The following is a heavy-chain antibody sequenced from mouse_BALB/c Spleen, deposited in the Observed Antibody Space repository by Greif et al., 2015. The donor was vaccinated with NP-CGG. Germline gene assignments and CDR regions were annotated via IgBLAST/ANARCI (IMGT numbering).Heavy chain of an antibody. CDR1: GFSLTSYG. CDR3: ARNWARGYAMDY. V-gene: IGHV2-4*02. CDR2: IWSGGST. J-gene: IGHJ4*01. Sequence: QVQLKQSGPGLVQPSQSLSITCTVSGFSLTSYGVHWVRQPPGKGLEWLGVIWSGGSTDYNAAFISRLSISKDNSKSXAFFKMNSLQADDAAIYYCARNWARGYAMDYWGQGTSVTVSS.